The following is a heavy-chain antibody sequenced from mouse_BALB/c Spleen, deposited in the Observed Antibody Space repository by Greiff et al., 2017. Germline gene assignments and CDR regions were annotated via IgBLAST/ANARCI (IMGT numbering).Heavy chain of an antibody. CDR1: GFNIKDTY. CDR3: ASLSTMITPDAMDY. Sequence: EVQLQQSGAELVKPGASVKLSCTASGFNIKDTYMHWVKQRPEQGLEWIGRIAPANGKTKYDPKFQGKATITADTSSNTAYRQLSSLTSEDTAVYFCASLSTMITPDAMDYWGQGTSVTVSS. CDR2: IAPANGKT. D-gene: IGHD2-4*01. V-gene: IGHV14-3*02. J-gene: IGHJ4*01.